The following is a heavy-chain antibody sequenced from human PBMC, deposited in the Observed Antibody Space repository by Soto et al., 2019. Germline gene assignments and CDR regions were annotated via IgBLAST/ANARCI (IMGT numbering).Heavy chain of an antibody. V-gene: IGHV1-46*03. Sequence: ASVKVSCKASGYIFTSYYIHWVRQAPGQGLEWMGWINPFDGSRMFAQSFQGRVTMTRDTSTSTVYMEVSSLRSEDTAVYYCSRADPGETSPFDHWGRG. CDR2: INPFDGSR. J-gene: IGHJ4*02. D-gene: IGHD3-10*01. CDR3: SRADPGETSPFDH. CDR1: GYIFTSYY.